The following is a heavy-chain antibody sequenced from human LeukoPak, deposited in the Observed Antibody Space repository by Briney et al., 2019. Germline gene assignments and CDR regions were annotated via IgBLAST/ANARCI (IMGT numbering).Heavy chain of an antibody. D-gene: IGHD6-19*01. CDR2: ITSGSSYI. CDR3: ARGDKSSAWYFLDY. CDR1: GFTFSNAW. Sequence: KPGGSLRLSCAASGFTFSNAWMSWVRQAPGKGLEWVSSITSGSSYIYYADSVKGRFTLSRDNAKNSLYLQMNSLRAEDTAVYYCARGDKSSAWYFLDYWGQGTLVTVSS. J-gene: IGHJ4*02. V-gene: IGHV3-21*01.